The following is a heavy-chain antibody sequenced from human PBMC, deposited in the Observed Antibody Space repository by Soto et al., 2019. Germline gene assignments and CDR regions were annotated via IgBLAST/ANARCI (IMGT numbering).Heavy chain of an antibody. Sequence: SETLSLTCTVSSAPVSSSTYTWGWIRQPPGKGLEWIGSIYYSGSTYYNPSLKSRATMSVDTSKNQFSLKLSSVTAADTAVYYCATTYFFGSGSAYWGQGTLVTVSS. V-gene: IGHV4-39*01. CDR1: SAPVSSSTYT. J-gene: IGHJ4*02. D-gene: IGHD3-10*01. CDR2: IYYSGST. CDR3: ATTYFFGSGSAY.